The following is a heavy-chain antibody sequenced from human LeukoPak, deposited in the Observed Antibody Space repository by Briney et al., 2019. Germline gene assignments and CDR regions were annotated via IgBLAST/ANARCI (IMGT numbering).Heavy chain of an antibody. CDR2: IWYDGSDK. Sequence: GGSLRLSCAASGFTFNIYAMHWVRQAPGKGLEWVAFIWYDGSDKYYADSVKGRFTISRDNSKNTLYLQMNSLRADDTAVYYCAKERDSSSWSDYWGQGTLVTVSS. V-gene: IGHV3-30*02. D-gene: IGHD6-13*01. J-gene: IGHJ4*02. CDR1: GFTFNIYA. CDR3: AKERDSSSWSDY.